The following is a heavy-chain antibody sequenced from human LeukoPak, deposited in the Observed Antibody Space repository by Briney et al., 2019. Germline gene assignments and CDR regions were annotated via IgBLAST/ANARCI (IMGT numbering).Heavy chain of an antibody. CDR1: GGSFSGYY. V-gene: IGHV4-34*01. CDR2: INHSGST. D-gene: IGHD6-19*01. CDR3: ARGRYSSGWYQRVVFDY. J-gene: IGHJ4*02. Sequence: SETLSLTCAVYGGSFSGYYWSWIRQPPGKGLEWIGEINHSGSTNYNPSLKSRVTISVDTSKNQFSLKLSSVTAADTAVYYCARGRYSSGWYQRVVFDYWGQGTLVTVSS.